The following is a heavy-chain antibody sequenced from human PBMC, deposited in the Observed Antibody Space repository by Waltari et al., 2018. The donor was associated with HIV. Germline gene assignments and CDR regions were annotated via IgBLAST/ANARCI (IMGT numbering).Heavy chain of an antibody. V-gene: IGHV3-48*04. CDR3: ARATGNAFGLGY. CDR2: ISGSSSTI. CDR1: GFTFSSSR. D-gene: IGHD3-16*01. J-gene: IGHJ4*02. Sequence: ELPLVESGGGLLQPGWSLRPACAAHGFTFSSSRINWVLQAPGKGLEWVSYISGSSSTIYYSDSVKGRFTISRDNAKNSLYLQMNTLRAEDTAVYYCARATGNAFGLGYWGQGTLVTVSS.